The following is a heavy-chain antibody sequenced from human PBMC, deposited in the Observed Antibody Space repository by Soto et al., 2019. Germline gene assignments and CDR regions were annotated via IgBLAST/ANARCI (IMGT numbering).Heavy chain of an antibody. CDR3: VRDYYDTSGYPNTFDM. Sequence: PGGSLRLSCAASGFSFSTYNMNWVRQAPGKGLEWVSSIDASSTHIYYADSVKGRFTISRDNGKSSLYLQMDSLRAEDTALYYCVRDYYDTSGYPNTFDMWGQGTMVTVSS. CDR1: GFSFSTYN. D-gene: IGHD3-16*01. J-gene: IGHJ3*02. CDR2: IDASSTHI. V-gene: IGHV3-21*01.